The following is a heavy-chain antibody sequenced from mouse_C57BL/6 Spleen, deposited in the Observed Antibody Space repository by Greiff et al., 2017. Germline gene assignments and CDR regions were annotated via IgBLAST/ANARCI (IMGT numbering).Heavy chain of an antibody. CDR1: GFTFSDYG. CDR3: ERAHESSGYWFAY. V-gene: IGHV5-15*01. D-gene: IGHD3-2*02. CDR2: ISNLAYSI. J-gene: IGHJ3*01. Sequence: EVNVVEPGGGLVQPGGSLKLSCAASGFTFSDYGMAWVRQAPRRGPEWVAFISNLAYSIYYADTVTGRFTISRENAKNTLYLEMSRLRSEDTAMYYCERAHESSGYWFAYWGQGTLVTVSA.